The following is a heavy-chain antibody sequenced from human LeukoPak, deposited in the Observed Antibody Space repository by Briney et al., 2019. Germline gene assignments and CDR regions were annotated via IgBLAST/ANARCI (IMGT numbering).Heavy chain of an antibody. CDR3: AGDRGGFGYSWFDP. Sequence: SETLSLTCTVSGGSISSYYWSWIRQPPGKGLEWIGYIYYSGSTNYNPSLKSRVTISVDTSKNQFSLKLSSVTAADTAVYYCAGDRGGFGYSWFDPWGQGTLVTVSS. J-gene: IGHJ5*02. CDR2: IYYSGST. V-gene: IGHV4-59*12. CDR1: GGSISSYY. D-gene: IGHD2-21*01.